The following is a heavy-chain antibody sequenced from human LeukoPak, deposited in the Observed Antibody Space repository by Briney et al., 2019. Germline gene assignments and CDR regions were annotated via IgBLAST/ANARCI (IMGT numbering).Heavy chain of an antibody. CDR3: AKDPILGYCSGANCYVY. CDR1: GFTFSTYA. CDR2: ISPGGDRT. Sequence: GGSLRLSCAASGFTFSTYALSWVRQAPGKGLEWVSAISPGGDRTYYADSVEGRFTISRDNSKNTLYLQVNSLRADDTAVYYCAKDPILGYCSGANCYVYWGQGTLVTVSS. D-gene: IGHD2-15*01. J-gene: IGHJ4*02. V-gene: IGHV3-23*01.